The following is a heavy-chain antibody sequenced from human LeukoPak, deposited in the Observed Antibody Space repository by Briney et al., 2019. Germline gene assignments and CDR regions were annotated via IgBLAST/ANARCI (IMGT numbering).Heavy chain of an antibody. V-gene: IGHV4-34*01. J-gene: IGHJ6*04. CDR3: ARDRPGFSGYYYGMDV. D-gene: IGHD3-10*01. Sequence: PSETLSLTCAVYGGSFSGYYWSWIRQPPGKGLEWIGEINHSGSTNYNPSLKSRVTISVDTSKNQFSLKLSSVTAADTAVYYCARDRPGFSGYYYGMDVWGKGTTVTVSS. CDR1: GGSFSGYY. CDR2: INHSGST.